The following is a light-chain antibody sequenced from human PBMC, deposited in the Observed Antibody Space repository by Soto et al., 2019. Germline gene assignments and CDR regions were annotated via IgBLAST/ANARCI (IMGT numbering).Light chain of an antibody. CDR1: SSNIGNNY. CDR2: DYN. J-gene: IGLJ1*01. V-gene: IGLV1-51*01. CDR3: GTWDSSLSYV. Sequence: QSVLTQPPSVSAAPGQKVTISCSGSSSNIGNNYVSWYQQLPGTAPKLLIYDYNKRPSGIPDRFSGSKSGTSATLGITGLQTGDEADYYCGTWDSSLSYVFGTGTRSPS.